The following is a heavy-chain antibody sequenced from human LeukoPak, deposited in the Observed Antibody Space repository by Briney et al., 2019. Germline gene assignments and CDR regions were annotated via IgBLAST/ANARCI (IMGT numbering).Heavy chain of an antibody. D-gene: IGHD4-23*01. CDR1: GGSISYYY. CDR3: ARASYGGNSAADY. J-gene: IGHJ4*02. CDR2: IYYSGST. Sequence: SETLSLTCTVSGGSISYYYWSWIRQPPGKGLEWIGYIYYSGSTNYNPSLKSRVTISVDTSKNQFSLKLSSVTAADTAVYYCARASYGGNSAADYWGQGTLVTVSS. V-gene: IGHV4-59*12.